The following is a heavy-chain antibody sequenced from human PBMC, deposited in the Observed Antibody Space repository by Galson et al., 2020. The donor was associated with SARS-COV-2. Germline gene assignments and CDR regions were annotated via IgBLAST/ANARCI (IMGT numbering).Heavy chain of an antibody. V-gene: IGHV4-30-2*01. CDR2: IYHSAST. CDR3: ARDPATIWFGETPQSGYYMDV. CDR1: GGSISSGGYS. J-gene: IGHJ6*03. D-gene: IGHD3-10*01. Sequence: SETLSLTCAVSGGSISSGGYSWSWIRQPPGTGLEWIGYIYHSASTYYNPSLKSRVTISVDRSKNQFSLKLSSVTAADTAVYYCARDPATIWFGETPQSGYYMDVWGKGTTVTVSS.